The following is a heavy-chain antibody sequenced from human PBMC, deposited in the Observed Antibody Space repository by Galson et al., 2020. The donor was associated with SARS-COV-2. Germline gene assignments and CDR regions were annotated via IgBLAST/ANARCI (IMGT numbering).Heavy chain of an antibody. CDR2: ISAYNGNT. J-gene: IGHJ5*02. V-gene: IGHV1-18*04. Sequence: ASVKVSCKASGYTFTSYGISWVRQAPGQGPEWMGWISAYNGNTNYAQKLQGRVTMTTDTSTSTAYMELRSLRSDDTAVYYCARETNYGSGSYNWFDPWGQGTLVTVSS. CDR3: ARETNYGSGSYNWFDP. D-gene: IGHD6-19*01. CDR1: GYTFTSYG.